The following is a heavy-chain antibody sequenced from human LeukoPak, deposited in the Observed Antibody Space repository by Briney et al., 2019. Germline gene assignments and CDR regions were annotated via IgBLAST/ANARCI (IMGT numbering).Heavy chain of an antibody. J-gene: IGHJ4*02. CDR2: IYYTGST. V-gene: IGHV4-59*04. CDR3: ARHKSGSGDIY. CDR1: GGSISSYY. D-gene: IGHD2-21*01. Sequence: PSETLSLTCTVSGGSISSYYWGWIRQPPGKGLEYLGLIYYTGSTYYNPSLKSRVAMSVDTSNNQFSLRLSSVTAADTAVYYCARHKSGSGDIYWGQGILVTVSS.